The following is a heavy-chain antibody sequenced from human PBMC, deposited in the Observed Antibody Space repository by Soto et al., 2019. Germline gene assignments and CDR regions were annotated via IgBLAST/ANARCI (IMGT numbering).Heavy chain of an antibody. V-gene: IGHV3-23*01. CDR3: AKDMEMTGSCTNGLCWTLDY. Sequence: PGGSLRLSCVVSGFTFSMYWMHWVRQVPGQSPSWVSRISDYGTTTYYADSVKGRFTISRDKSKNTLYLQMSSLRAEDTAVYFCAKDMEMTGSCTNGLCWTLDYWGPGTLVTVSS. CDR1: GFTFSMYW. J-gene: IGHJ4*02. D-gene: IGHD2-8*01. CDR2: ISDYGTTT.